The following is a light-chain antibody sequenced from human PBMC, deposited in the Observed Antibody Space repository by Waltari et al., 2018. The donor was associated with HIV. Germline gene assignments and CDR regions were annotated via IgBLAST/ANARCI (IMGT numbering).Light chain of an antibody. CDR2: EVS. V-gene: IGLV2-14*01. Sequence: QSALTQPASVSGSPGQSITISCTGTSSDVGGYHYVSWYQQHPGKAPKLMIYEVSTRPSGVSNRFSGSKSGNTASLTISGLQAEDEADYYCSSYTSSSTLVVFGGGTKLTVL. CDR1: SSDVGGYHY. J-gene: IGLJ2*01. CDR3: SSYTSSSTLVV.